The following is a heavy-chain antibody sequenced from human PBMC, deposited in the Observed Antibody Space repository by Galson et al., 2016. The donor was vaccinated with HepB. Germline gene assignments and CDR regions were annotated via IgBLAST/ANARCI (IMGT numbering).Heavy chain of an antibody. CDR3: ARDGSAGAIVPGAV. Sequence: SVKVSCKASGYTFTTYYIHWVRQAPGQGLEWMGIINPSGGTASHALKFQGRVTMIRDTSTSTVYMALSSLTSEDTAVYYCARDGSAGAIVPGAVWGQGTLVTVSS. J-gene: IGHJ4*02. V-gene: IGHV1-46*01. CDR2: INPSGGTA. CDR1: GYTFTTYY. D-gene: IGHD2-2*01.